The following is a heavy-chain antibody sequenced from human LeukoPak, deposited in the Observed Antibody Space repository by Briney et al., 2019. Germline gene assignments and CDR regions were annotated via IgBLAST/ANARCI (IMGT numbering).Heavy chain of an antibody. CDR1: GFTFSSYA. D-gene: IGHD3-9*01. J-gene: IGHJ6*02. V-gene: IGHV3-23*01. Sequence: GGSLRLSCAASGFTFSSYAMSWVRQAPGKGLEWVSAISGSGGSTYYADSVKGRFTISRDNSKNTLYLQMNSLRAEDTAVYYCAKARDYDILTGQLYGMDVWGQGTTVTVSS. CDR2: ISGSGGST. CDR3: AKARDYDILTGQLYGMDV.